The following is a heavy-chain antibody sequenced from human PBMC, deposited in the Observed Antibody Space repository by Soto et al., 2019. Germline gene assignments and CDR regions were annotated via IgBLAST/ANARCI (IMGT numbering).Heavy chain of an antibody. CDR2: IIPIFGTT. Sequence: QVQLVQSGAEVKKPGSSVKVSCKASGGTFSSYAISWVRQAPGQGLEWMGGIIPIFGTTDYAQKFQGRVTIPAVNYTRTAYMELSSLRSEDTAVYYCAREVYCSGGSYYSGWFDPWGQGTLVTVSS. D-gene: IGHD2-15*01. CDR3: AREVYCSGGSYYSGWFDP. CDR1: GGTFSSYA. V-gene: IGHV1-69*06. J-gene: IGHJ5*02.